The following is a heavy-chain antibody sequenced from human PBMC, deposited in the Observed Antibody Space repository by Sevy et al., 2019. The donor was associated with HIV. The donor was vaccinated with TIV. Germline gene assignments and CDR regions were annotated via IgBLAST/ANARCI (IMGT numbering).Heavy chain of an antibody. D-gene: IGHD2-8*01. CDR2: IEFDGSSQ. CDR3: AKNTAAVGVGGFDY. V-gene: IGHV3-30*02. Sequence: GGSLILSCAASGFTFSYSGMHWVRQAPGKGLEWVTFIEFDGSSQYYADSVKGRFTILRDNSKNTLYLHMNSLRTDDTALYYCAKNTAAVGVGGFDYWGQGALVTVSS. J-gene: IGHJ4*02. CDR1: GFTFSYSG.